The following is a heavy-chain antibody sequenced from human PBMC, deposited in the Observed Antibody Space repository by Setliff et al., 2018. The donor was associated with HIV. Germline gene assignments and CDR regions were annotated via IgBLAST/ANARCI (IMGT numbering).Heavy chain of an antibody. CDR2: IYTSGNT. CDR3: ARGRYSSGWYKDAFDI. J-gene: IGHJ3*02. Sequence: SETLSLTCTVSGGSISSGSYYWSWIRQPAGKGLEWIGRIYTSGNTSYNPSLKSRVTISADTSKKQFSLKLNSVTAADTAVYYCARGRYSSGWYKDAFDIWGQGTMVTVSS. D-gene: IGHD6-19*01. CDR1: GGSISSGSYY. V-gene: IGHV4-61*02.